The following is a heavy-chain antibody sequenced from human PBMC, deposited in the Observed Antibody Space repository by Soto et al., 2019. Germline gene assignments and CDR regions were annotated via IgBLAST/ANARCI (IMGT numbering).Heavy chain of an antibody. CDR1: GFTFSSHW. CDR3: AGSPGLSRISGTTLGA. CDR2: INGDGSST. D-gene: IGHD1-7*01. Sequence: EVQLVESGGGLVQPGGSLRLSCAASGFTFSSHWMHWVRQAPGKGLVWVSRINGDGSSTSYVDSVKGRFTISRDNAKNMLYLQVNSLRADDTAVYYCAGSPGLSRISGTTLGAWGQGTLVTVSS. J-gene: IGHJ5*01. V-gene: IGHV3-74*01.